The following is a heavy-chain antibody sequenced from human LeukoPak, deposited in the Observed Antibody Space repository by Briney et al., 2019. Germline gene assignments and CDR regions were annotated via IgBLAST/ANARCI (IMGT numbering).Heavy chain of an antibody. CDR2: IWYDGGNE. V-gene: IGHV3-33*06. Sequence: QTGGSLRLSCAASGFIFSTYGMQWVRQAPGKGLEWVALIWYDGGNEYYVDSVKGRFTISRDNSKNTLYLQMNSLRAEDTAVYYCAKAGGNSGYDNYYYMDVWGKGTTVTVSS. J-gene: IGHJ6*03. CDR3: AKAGGNSGYDNYYYMDV. CDR1: GFIFSTYG. D-gene: IGHD5-12*01.